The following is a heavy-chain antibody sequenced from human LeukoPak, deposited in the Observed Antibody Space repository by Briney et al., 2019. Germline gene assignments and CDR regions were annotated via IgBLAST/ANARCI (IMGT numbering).Heavy chain of an antibody. CDR1: GFTFSNYA. J-gene: IGHJ4*02. CDR3: AKHGAIITVAGRRYLDS. V-gene: IGHV3-23*01. CDR2: IGGSGTTA. D-gene: IGHD6-19*01. Sequence: GGSLRLSCAASGFTFSNYAMSWVRQAPGKGLEWVSSIGGSGTTAYYADSVKGRLTISRDNSKNTLYLQMNSLRAEDTAVYYCAKHGAIITVAGRRYLDSWGQGTLVTVSS.